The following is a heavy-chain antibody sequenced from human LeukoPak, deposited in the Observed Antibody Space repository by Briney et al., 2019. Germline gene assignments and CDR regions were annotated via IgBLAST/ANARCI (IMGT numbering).Heavy chain of an antibody. D-gene: IGHD3-10*01. CDR1: GFTFSSYW. CDR2: IKQDGSEK. J-gene: IGHJ6*04. Sequence: GGSLRLSCAASGFTFSSYWMSWVRRAPGKGLEWVANIKQDGSEKYYVDSVKGRFTISRDNAKNSLYLQMNSLRAEDTAVYYCAREDGSGSYYYYYYGMDVWGKGTTVTVSS. V-gene: IGHV3-7*03. CDR3: AREDGSGSYYYYYYGMDV.